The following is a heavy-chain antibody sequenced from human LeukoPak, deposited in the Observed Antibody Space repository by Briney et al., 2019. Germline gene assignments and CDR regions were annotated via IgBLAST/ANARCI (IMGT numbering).Heavy chain of an antibody. CDR2: IYYSGST. CDR1: GGSISSYY. D-gene: IGHD3-22*01. CDR3: ARAYYDSSGYYPEEFDY. V-gene: IGHV4-59*01. J-gene: IGHJ4*02. Sequence: SETLSLTCTVSGGSISSYYWSWIRQPPGKGLEWIGYIYYSGSTNYNPSLKSRVTISVDTSKNQFSLKLSSVTAADTAVYYCARAYYDSSGYYPEEFDYWGQGILVTVSS.